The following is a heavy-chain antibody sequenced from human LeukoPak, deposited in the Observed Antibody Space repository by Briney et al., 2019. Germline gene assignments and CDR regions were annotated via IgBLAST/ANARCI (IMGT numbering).Heavy chain of an antibody. CDR3: ARGWSSSADY. D-gene: IGHD6-6*01. V-gene: IGHV3-48*03. CDR2: ISNSGTTI. CDR1: GFTFSSYA. Sequence: GGSLRLSCAASGFTFSSYAMSWVRQGPGKGLEWVSYISNSGTTIYYADSVKGRFTISRDNAKNSLYLQMNSLRAEDTAVYYCARGWSSSADYWGHGTLVTVSS. J-gene: IGHJ4*01.